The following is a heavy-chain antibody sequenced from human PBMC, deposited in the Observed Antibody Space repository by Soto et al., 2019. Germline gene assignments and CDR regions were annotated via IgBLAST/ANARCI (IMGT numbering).Heavy chain of an antibody. CDR1: GRSVSSGSYY. D-gene: IGHD2-15*01. CDR3: ARDFRGYCSGGGCSGFAY. Sequence: QVQLQESGPGLVKPSETLSLTCTVSGRSVSSGSYYWSWIRQPPGKGLQWIGYLSHSGITSYSPYLKSRVTISADTSKNEFTLKMTSVTAAGTAVYYCARDFRGYCSGGGCSGFAYWGQGVPVTVSS. CDR2: LSHSGIT. J-gene: IGHJ4*02. V-gene: IGHV4-61*01.